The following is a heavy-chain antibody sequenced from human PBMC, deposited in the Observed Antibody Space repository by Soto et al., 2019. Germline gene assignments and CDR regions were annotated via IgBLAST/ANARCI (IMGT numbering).Heavy chain of an antibody. Sequence: SETLSLTCTVFGGSISSCGYYGSWIRQHPGKGLEWIGYIYYSGSTYYNPSLKSRVTISVDTSKNQFSLKLSSVTAADTAVYYCAREIIAARYKAGHFDYWGQGTLVTVSS. CDR1: GGSISSCGYY. D-gene: IGHD6-6*01. CDR2: IYYSGST. V-gene: IGHV4-31*03. CDR3: AREIIAARYKAGHFDY. J-gene: IGHJ4*02.